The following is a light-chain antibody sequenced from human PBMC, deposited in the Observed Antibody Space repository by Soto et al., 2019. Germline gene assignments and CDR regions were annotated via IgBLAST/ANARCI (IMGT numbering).Light chain of an antibody. CDR1: NIESEP. J-gene: IGLJ1*01. CDR3: QVWESGSENYV. CDR2: DNS. V-gene: IGLV3-21*02. Sequence: SYELAQPPSVSVAPGQTATITCGGNNIESEPIHWYRQKPGQAPVLVVYDNSDRPSGIPERLSGSKSGNTATLTISRVEAGDEADYYCQVWESGSENYVFGTGTKDTVL.